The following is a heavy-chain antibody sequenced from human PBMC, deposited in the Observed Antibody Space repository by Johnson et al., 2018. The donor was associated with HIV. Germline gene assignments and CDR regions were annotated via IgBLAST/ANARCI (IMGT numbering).Heavy chain of an antibody. D-gene: IGHD2-21*02. CDR2: LFGGGTT. Sequence: VQLVESGGGLVEPGGSLRLSCAASGFNVSSNYMSWVRQAPGKGLEWVSVLFGGGTTYYTDAVRGRFTISRDNSQNTLYPQMNSLRVEDTAVYYCARGGAYCGGDCNAFDIWGQGTMVTVSS. CDR1: GFNVSSNY. V-gene: IGHV3-66*01. CDR3: ARGGAYCGGDCNAFDI. J-gene: IGHJ3*02.